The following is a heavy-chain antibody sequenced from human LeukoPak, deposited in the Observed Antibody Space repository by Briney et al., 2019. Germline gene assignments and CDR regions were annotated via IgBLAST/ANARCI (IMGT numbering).Heavy chain of an antibody. CDR1: GYTFTGYY. J-gene: IGHJ5*02. CDR2: INPNSGGT. Sequence: GASVKVSCKASGYTFTGYYMHWVRQAPGQGLEWMGWINPNSGGTKYAQKLQGRVTMTRDTSISTAYMELSRLRSDDTAVYYCAGQKAPNWFDPWGQGTLVTVSS. V-gene: IGHV1-2*02. CDR3: AGQKAPNWFDP.